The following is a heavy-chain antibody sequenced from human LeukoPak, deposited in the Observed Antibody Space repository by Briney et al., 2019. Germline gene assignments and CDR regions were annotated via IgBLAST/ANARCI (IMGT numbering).Heavy chain of an antibody. CDR1: GFTFSSYA. V-gene: IGHV3-64*01. Sequence: GGSLRLSCAASGFTFSSYAMHWVRQAPGRGLEYVSAISSNGGSTYYANSVKGRFTISRDNSKNTLHLQMGSLRAEDMAVYYCARDGSYYDAFDIWGQGTIVTVSS. CDR2: ISSNGGST. CDR3: ARDGSYYDAFDI. D-gene: IGHD1-26*01. J-gene: IGHJ3*02.